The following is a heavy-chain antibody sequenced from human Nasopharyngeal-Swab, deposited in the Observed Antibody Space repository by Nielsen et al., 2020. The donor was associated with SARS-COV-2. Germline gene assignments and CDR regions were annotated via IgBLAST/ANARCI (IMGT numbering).Heavy chain of an antibody. V-gene: IGHV5-51*01. J-gene: IGHJ6*02. CDR2: IYPRDSDT. D-gene: IGHD5-12*01. Sequence: GESLKISCDVSGYRFSSYWIAWVRQMPGKGLEWMGIIYPRDSDTRYSPSFQGQVTISADKSISTAYLQWSSLKASDTAMYYCVRPEGVATSFKYYFQYGMDVWGQGTMVTVPS. CDR3: VRPEGVATSFKYYFQYGMDV. CDR1: GYRFSSYW.